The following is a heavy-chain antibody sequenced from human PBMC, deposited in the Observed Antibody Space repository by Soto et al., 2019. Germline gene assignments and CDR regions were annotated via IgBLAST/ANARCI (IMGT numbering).Heavy chain of an antibody. V-gene: IGHV4-34*01. CDR1: GAAFSDYT. D-gene: IGHD3-16*02. Sequence: PSETLSLTCGLSGAAFSDYTWSWVRQAPGGGLHWIGEVNRGGRTKYSPSLERRLTISVDPSRNQVSLELRAVTAADTAIYYCARLKEDNVWGPYRYLDLWGQGTLVTVSS. J-gene: IGHJ5*02. CDR3: ARLKEDNVWGPYRYLDL. CDR2: VNRGGRT.